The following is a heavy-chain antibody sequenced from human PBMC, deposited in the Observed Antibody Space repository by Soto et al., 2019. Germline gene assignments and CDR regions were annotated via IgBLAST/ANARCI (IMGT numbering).Heavy chain of an antibody. D-gene: IGHD4-17*01. Sequence: QVHLVQSGAEVKKPGASVKVSCKASGYTFTSYVVHWVRQAPGQRLEWMGWMNAGNGNTKYSQKFQGRVTITRDTSANTAYMELSSLRSEDTAVYYCARDAGDSGFGRFDPWGQGTLVTVSS. CDR2: MNAGNGNT. J-gene: IGHJ5*02. V-gene: IGHV1-3*01. CDR3: ARDAGDSGFGRFDP. CDR1: GYTFTSYV.